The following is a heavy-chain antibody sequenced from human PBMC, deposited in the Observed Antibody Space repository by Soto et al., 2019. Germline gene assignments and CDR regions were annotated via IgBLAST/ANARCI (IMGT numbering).Heavy chain of an antibody. V-gene: IGHV5-51*01. D-gene: IGHD2-2*01. CDR3: ARHAHCCISQCYAGIFESLEAFD. J-gene: IGHJ5*02. CDR2: IYPCDSDT. Sequence: RPINGKGLEWMGIIYPCDSDTRYSPAFQGQVTISADTSISTAYLQWSSLKASDTAMYYCARHAHCCISQCYAGIFESLEAFD.